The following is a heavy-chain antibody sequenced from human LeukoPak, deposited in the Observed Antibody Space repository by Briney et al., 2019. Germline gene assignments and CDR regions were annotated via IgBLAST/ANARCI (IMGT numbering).Heavy chain of an antibody. CDR3: ARVDRDGGDAFDI. CDR2: ISSSSSTI. D-gene: IGHD1-14*01. CDR1: GFTFSSYS. J-gene: IGHJ3*02. V-gene: IGHV3-48*01. Sequence: PGGSLRLSCAASGFTFSSYSMNWVRQAPGKGLEWVSYISSSSSTIYYADSVKGGFTISRDNAKNSLYLQMNRLKAEDTAVYYCARVDRDGGDAFDIWGQGTMVTVSS.